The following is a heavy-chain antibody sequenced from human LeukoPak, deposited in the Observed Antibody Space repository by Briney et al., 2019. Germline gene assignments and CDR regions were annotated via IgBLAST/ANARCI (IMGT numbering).Heavy chain of an antibody. CDR1: GYTFTGYY. V-gene: IGHV1-2*02. CDR2: INPNSGGT. J-gene: IGHJ4*02. Sequence: GASVKVSCKASGYTFTGYYMHWVRQAPGQGLEWMGWINPNSGGTNYAQKFQGRVTMSRDTSISTAYMELSRLRSDDTAVYYCARTGQKGGATRVDYWGQGTLVTVSS. D-gene: IGHD1-26*01. CDR3: ARTGQKGGATRVDY.